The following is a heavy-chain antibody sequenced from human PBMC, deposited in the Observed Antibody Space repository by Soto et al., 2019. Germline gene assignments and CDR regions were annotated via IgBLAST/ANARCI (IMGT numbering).Heavy chain of an antibody. Sequence: PSVKVSCKASGYTFKDYGIKWVRQAPGQGLEWVGWITTYNGNRHYAQKLQGRVTMTTDTSTSTAYMELRSLRSDDTAVYYCARLGLEAGLPFDYWGQGTQVTVSS. CDR3: ARLGLEAGLPFDY. CDR1: GYTFKDYG. D-gene: IGHD4-17*01. J-gene: IGHJ4*02. V-gene: IGHV1-18*01. CDR2: ITTYNGNR.